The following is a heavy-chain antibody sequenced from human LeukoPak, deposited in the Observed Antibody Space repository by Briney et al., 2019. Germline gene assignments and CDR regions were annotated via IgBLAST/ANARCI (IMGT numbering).Heavy chain of an antibody. CDR2: IYYSGST. Sequence: PSETLSLTCTVSGVSVSSYYWSWIRQPPGKGLEWIGYIYYSGSTNYNPSLKSRVTISVDTSKNQFSLKLSSVTAADTAVYYCARSEFGSSGWSYFSDCGQATLVTVSS. CDR3: ARSEFGSSGWSYFSD. V-gene: IGHV4-59*02. J-gene: IGHJ4*02. D-gene: IGHD6-19*01. CDR1: GVSVSSYY.